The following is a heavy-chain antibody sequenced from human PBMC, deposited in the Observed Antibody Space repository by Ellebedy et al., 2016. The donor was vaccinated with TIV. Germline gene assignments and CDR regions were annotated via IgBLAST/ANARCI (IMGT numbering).Heavy chain of an antibody. Sequence: LSHTCAASGFPFRSYNILWVRPAPGKGLEWISYISSDTLTTEYADSVRGRFTISRDNAKNSVFLQMKSLRAEDTAVYFCARDMGRWLQFLGIWGQGTLVTVSS. V-gene: IGHV3-48*04. CDR2: ISSDTLTT. CDR1: GFPFRSYN. J-gene: IGHJ4*02. CDR3: ARDMGRWLQFLGI. D-gene: IGHD5-24*01.